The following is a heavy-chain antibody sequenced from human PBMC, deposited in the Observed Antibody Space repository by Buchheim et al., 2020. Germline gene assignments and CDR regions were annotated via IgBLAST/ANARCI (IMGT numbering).Heavy chain of an antibody. CDR3: AGGYSYGYYYYYGMDV. J-gene: IGHJ6*02. CDR2: IKQDGSEK. CDR1: GFTFSSYW. D-gene: IGHD5-18*01. Sequence: EVQLVESGGGLVQPGGSLRLSCAASGFTFSSYWMSWVRQAPGKGLEWVANIKQDGSEKYYVDSVKGRFTISRDNAKKSLYLQMNSLRAEDTAVYYCAGGYSYGYYYYYGMDVWGQGTT. V-gene: IGHV3-7*01.